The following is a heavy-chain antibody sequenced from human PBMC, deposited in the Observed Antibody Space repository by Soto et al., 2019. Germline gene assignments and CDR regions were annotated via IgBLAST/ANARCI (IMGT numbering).Heavy chain of an antibody. CDR3: AKPTLPFGRTVVAAPFDN. D-gene: IGHD4-4*01. J-gene: IGHJ4*02. CDR2: ISSSSSYI. CDR1: GFTFSSYS. V-gene: IGHV3-21*01. Sequence: PGGSLKLSCAASGFTFSSYSINWVRQAPGKGLEWVSSISSSSSYIYYADSVKGRFTISRDNSKNTLYLQMNSLRAEDTAVFYCAKPTLPFGRTVVAAPFDNWGQGTLVTVSS.